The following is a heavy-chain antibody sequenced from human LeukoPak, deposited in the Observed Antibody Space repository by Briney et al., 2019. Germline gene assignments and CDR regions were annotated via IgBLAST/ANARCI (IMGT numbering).Heavy chain of an antibody. Sequence: ASVKVSCKASGYTFTSYGISWVRQAPGQGLEWMGWISANNGNTNYAQKLQGRVTMTTDTSTSTAYMELRSLRSDDTAVYYCAREGAITMVRGVINWFDPWGQGTLVTVSS. D-gene: IGHD3-10*01. CDR1: GYTFTSYG. CDR3: AREGAITMVRGVINWFDP. J-gene: IGHJ5*02. V-gene: IGHV1-18*01. CDR2: ISANNGNT.